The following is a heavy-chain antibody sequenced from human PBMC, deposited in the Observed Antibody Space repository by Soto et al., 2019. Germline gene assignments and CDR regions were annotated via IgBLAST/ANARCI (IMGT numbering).Heavy chain of an antibody. CDR1: GYTFTDYY. V-gene: IGHV1-2*02. D-gene: IGHD1-7*01. J-gene: IGHJ6*02. Sequence: ASVKVSCKASGYTFTDYYMHWVRQAPGQGLEWMGWINPNSGGTNYAQKFQGRVTMTRDTSISTAYMELSRLRSDDTAVYYCARKLGLRGSYYYDYDMDVWGQGTTVTVSS. CDR3: ARKLGLRGSYYYDYDMDV. CDR2: INPNSGGT.